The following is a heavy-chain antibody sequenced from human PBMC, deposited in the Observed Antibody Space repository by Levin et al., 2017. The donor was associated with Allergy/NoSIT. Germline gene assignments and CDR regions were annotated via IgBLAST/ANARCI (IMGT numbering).Heavy chain of an antibody. J-gene: IGHJ4*02. CDR1: GFTFSSYA. D-gene: IGHD6-13*01. Sequence: TGGSLRLSCAASGFTFSSYAMSWVRQAPGKGLEWLSTVSGSGDSTYSADSVKGRFSISRDNSKNTLYLQMNRLRAEDTAVYYCAKNLASGSSWYFLFDFWGQGTLVTVSS. CDR3: AKNLASGSSWYFLFDF. CDR2: VSGSGDST. V-gene: IGHV3-23*01.